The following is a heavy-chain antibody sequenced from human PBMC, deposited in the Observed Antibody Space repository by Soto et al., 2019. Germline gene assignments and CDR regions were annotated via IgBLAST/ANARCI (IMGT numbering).Heavy chain of an antibody. D-gene: IGHD5-12*01. J-gene: IGHJ4*02. CDR2: IYYSGST. Sequence: PSETLSLTCTVSGGSISSGGYYWSWIRQHPGKGLEWIGYIYYSGSTYYNRSLKSRVTISVHTSKNQFSLKLSSVTAADTAVYYCARDWGDGYNFDYWGQGTLVTVSS. V-gene: IGHV4-31*03. CDR3: ARDWGDGYNFDY. CDR1: GGSISSGGYY.